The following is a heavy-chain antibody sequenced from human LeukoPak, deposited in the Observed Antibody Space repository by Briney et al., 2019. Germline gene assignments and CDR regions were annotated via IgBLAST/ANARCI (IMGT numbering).Heavy chain of an antibody. V-gene: IGHV1-2*04. CDR3: ATGGPQTSGEKRGLDY. J-gene: IGHJ4*02. CDR1: GYRFTDFS. CDR2: FNPNTGDA. D-gene: IGHD6-25*01. Sequence: ASVKLSCKASGYRFTDFSIYWVRQAPGQGLEWMGWFNPNTGDAKYAEKFQGWITMTSDTSTRTAYMEIRSLKSDDTAIYYCATGGPQTSGEKRGLDYWGQGTLVTVSS.